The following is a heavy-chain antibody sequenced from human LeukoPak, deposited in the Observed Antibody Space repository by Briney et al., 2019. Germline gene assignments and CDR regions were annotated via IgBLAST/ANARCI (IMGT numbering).Heavy chain of an antibody. J-gene: IGHJ5*02. CDR1: GFTSSSYW. V-gene: IGHV3-74*01. CDR3: VRGRGSYGWFDP. D-gene: IGHD3-10*01. Sequence: GGSLRLSCAASGFTSSSYWMHWVRQVPGKGLVWVSRISGDGTARNYADSVKGRFTISRDDAKNTVDLQMNSLRGEDTAVYYCVRGRGSYGWFDPWGQGTLVTVSA. CDR2: ISGDGTAR.